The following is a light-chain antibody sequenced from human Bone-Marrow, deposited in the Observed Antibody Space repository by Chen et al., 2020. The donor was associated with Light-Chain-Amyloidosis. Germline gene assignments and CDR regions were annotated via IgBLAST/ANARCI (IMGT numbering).Light chain of an antibody. V-gene: IGLV3-21*02. CDR2: DDS. Sequence: SYVLTQPYSGSVAPGQTATIACGGNNIGSTSVHWYQQTPGQAPLLVVYDDSDRPSVIPERLSGSNSGNTATLTISRVEAGDEADYYCQVWDRSSDRPVFGGGTKLTVL. CDR3: QVWDRSSDRPV. CDR1: NIGSTS. J-gene: IGLJ3*02.